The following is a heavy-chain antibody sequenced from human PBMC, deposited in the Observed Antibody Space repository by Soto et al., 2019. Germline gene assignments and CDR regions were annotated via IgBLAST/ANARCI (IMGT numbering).Heavy chain of an antibody. CDR3: ARGRQDIVVVPAATWFDP. J-gene: IGHJ5*02. Sequence: QVQLVQSGAEVKKPGSSVKVSCKASGGTFSSYAISWVRQAPGQGLEWMGGIIPIFGTANYAQKFQGRVTMTADESTSTAYMERISLRSEDTAVYYCARGRQDIVVVPAATWFDPWGQGTLVTVSS. CDR1: GGTFSSYA. CDR2: IIPIFGTA. V-gene: IGHV1-69*01. D-gene: IGHD2-2*01.